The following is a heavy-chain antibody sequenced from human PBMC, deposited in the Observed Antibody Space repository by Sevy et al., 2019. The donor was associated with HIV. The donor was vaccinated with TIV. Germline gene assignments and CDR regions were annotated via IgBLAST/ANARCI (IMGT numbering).Heavy chain of an antibody. Sequence: GGSLRLSCADSGSTFSNNVMSWVRQAPGKGLEWVSSISGSGDFTYYPDSVKGRFTISRDNAKNTLYLQMNSLRAEDTAVYYCAIQITMIRGDQGPFDYWGQGTLVTVSS. CDR2: ISGSGDFT. V-gene: IGHV3-23*01. CDR1: GSTFSNNV. J-gene: IGHJ4*02. D-gene: IGHD3-10*01. CDR3: AIQITMIRGDQGPFDY.